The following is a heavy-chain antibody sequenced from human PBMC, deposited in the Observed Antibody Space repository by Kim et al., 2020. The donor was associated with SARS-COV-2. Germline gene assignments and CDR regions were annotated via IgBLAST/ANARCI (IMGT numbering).Heavy chain of an antibody. CDR2: I. Sequence: IGYADSVKGRFTISSDNAKNSLYLQMNSLRAEDTALYYCAKFAGSGSYSDYWGQGTLATVSS. V-gene: IGHV3-9*01. D-gene: IGHD3-10*01. CDR3: AKFAGSGSYSDY. J-gene: IGHJ4*02.